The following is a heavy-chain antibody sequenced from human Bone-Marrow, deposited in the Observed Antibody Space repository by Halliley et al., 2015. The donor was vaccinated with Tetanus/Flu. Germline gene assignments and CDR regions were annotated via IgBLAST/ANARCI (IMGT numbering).Heavy chain of an antibody. V-gene: IGHV3-48*03. CDR2: ISSSATTI. J-gene: IGHJ4*02. D-gene: IGHD3-22*01. CDR3: ARDPTYYYDSRAYYGLDY. Sequence: SLRLSCAASGFIIKSYEMNWVRQSPGKGLEWVAYISSSATTIYYADSVKGRFTISRDIAQNSLYLQMNSLRDADTAVYYCARDPTYYYDSRAYYGLDYWGQGTLVTVSS. CDR1: GFIIKSYE.